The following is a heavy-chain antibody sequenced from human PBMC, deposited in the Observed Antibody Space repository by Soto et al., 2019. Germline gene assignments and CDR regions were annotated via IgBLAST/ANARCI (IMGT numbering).Heavy chain of an antibody. Sequence: EVQLVVSGGGLVQPGRSLRLSCAASGFTFDDYAMHWVRQAPGKGLDWVSGSSWNGGSIGHADSVKGRFTITRDNGKNSLYLQKNSLRAEDTAFKYYAKGSSTWLKGWFVPWGQGTLVSVPS. CDR2: SSWNGGSI. J-gene: IGHJ5*02. CDR1: GFTFDDYA. V-gene: IGHV3-9*01. D-gene: IGHD6-13*01. CDR3: AKGSSTWLKGWFVP.